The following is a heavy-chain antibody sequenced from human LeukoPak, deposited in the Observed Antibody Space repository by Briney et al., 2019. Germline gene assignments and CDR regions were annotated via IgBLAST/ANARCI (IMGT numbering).Heavy chain of an antibody. Sequence: SETLSLTCTVSGGSINTNYWSWIRQPPGKELEWIAYIFYSGTTNYNPSLKSRVAISVDTSKNKFSLKLSSVTAADTAVYYCARSDIYCSGGTCPPNTFDAFDIWGQGTMVTVSS. CDR3: ARSDIYCSGGTCPPNTFDAFDI. V-gene: IGHV4-59*01. D-gene: IGHD2-15*01. CDR1: GGSINTNY. J-gene: IGHJ3*02. CDR2: IFYSGTT.